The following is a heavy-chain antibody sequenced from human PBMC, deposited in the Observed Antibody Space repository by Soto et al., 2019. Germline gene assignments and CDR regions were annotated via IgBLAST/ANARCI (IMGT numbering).Heavy chain of an antibody. V-gene: IGHV3-64D*08. CDR1: GLTFSNYG. CDR3: VSQKYSTSSIFHY. D-gene: IGHD6-6*01. J-gene: IGHJ4*02. CDR2: INSNGDST. Sequence: GGSLRLSCSASGLTFSNYGMHWVRQAPGKGLEYVSAINSNGDSTYYADSVKGRFTISRDNSKNTLYLQMSSLRVDDTAVYYCVSQKYSTSSIFHYWGQGTLVTVSS.